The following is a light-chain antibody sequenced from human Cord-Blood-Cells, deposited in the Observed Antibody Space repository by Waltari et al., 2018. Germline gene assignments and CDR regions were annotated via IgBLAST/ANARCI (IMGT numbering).Light chain of an antibody. Sequence: DIQMTQSPSPLSASVGDNVTITCRASQSISSWLAWYQQKPSKDHKLLIYKASSLESGVPSRFSGSGSGTEFTLTISSLQPDDFATYYCQQYNSYSPYSFGQGTKLEIK. V-gene: IGKV1-5*03. J-gene: IGKJ2*03. CDR3: QQYNSYSPYS. CDR1: QSISSW. CDR2: KAS.